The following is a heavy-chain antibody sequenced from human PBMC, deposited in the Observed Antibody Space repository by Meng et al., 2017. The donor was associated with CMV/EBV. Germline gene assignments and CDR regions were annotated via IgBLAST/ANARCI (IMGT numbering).Heavy chain of an antibody. CDR1: GIIFTTYG. CDR2: IRYDGSNK. D-gene: IGHD1-26*01. Sequence: GGSLRLSCAPSGIIFTTYGLHWVRQAPGKGLEWVAFIRYDGSNKYYADSVEGRFTISRDNSKNTMYLQMNSLRGEDTAIYYCAKDHRGRFIVGPRADGGHGMDVWGQGTTVTVSS. J-gene: IGHJ6*02. CDR3: AKDHRGRFIVGPRADGGHGMDV. V-gene: IGHV3-30*02.